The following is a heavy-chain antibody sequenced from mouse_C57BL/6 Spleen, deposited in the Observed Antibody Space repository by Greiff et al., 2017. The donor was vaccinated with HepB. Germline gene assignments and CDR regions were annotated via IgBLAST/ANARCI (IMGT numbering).Heavy chain of an antibody. CDR3: ASLATLGSYEYFDV. J-gene: IGHJ1*03. CDR2: IHPNSGST. Sequence: QVQLQQPGAELVKPGASVKLSCKASGYTFTSYWMHWVKQRPGQGLEWIGMIHPNSGSTNYNEKFKSKATLTVDKSSITAYMQLSSLTSEDSAVYYCASLATLGSYEYFDVWGTGTTVTVSS. V-gene: IGHV1-64*01. CDR1: GYTFTSYW. D-gene: IGHD1-1*02.